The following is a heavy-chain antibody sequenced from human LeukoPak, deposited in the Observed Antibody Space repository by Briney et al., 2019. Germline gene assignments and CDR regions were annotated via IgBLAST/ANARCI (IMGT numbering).Heavy chain of an antibody. CDR3: AKDLYSSAAIGTLGY. D-gene: IGHD6-13*01. CDR1: GFTFTKYW. J-gene: IGHJ4*02. Sequence: PGGSLRLSCAASGFTFTKYWMHWVRQAPGKGLVWVSRVNSDGSRTTYADSVKGRFTISRDNANNTLYLQMNSLSIEDTAVYYCAKDLYSSAAIGTLGYWGQGTLVTVSS. CDR2: VNSDGSRT. V-gene: IGHV3-74*03.